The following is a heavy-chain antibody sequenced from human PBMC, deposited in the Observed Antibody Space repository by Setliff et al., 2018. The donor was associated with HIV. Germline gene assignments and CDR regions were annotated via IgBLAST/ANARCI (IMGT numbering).Heavy chain of an antibody. J-gene: IGHJ4*02. CDR1: GGSFSGYY. V-gene: IGHV4-34*01. Sequence: SETLSLTCAVYGGSFSGYYWSWTRQPPGKGLEWIGEINHSGITNYNPSLKSRVTISVDTSKKQFSLKLSSVTAADTAVYYCARRPYYFDYWGQGTLVTVSS. CDR3: ARRPYYFDY. CDR2: INHSGIT.